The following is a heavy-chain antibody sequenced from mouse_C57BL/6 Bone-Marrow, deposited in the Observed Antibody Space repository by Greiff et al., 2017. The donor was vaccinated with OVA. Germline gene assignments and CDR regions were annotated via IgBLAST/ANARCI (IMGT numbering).Heavy chain of an antibody. J-gene: IGHJ2*01. CDR3: ASYYGSSYEGENY. CDR1: GYTFTSYW. V-gene: IGHV1-72*01. Sequence: QVQLQQSGAELVKPGASVKLSCKASGYTFTSYWMHWVKQRPGRGLEWIGRIDPNSGGTKYNEKFKSKATLTVDKPSSTAYMQLSSLTSEDSAVYYCASYYGSSYEGENYWGQGTTLTVSS. CDR2: IDPNSGGT. D-gene: IGHD1-1*01.